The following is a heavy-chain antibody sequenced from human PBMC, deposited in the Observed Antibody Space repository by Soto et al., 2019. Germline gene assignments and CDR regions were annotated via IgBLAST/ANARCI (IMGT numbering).Heavy chain of an antibody. CDR2: IYYSGST. CDR1: GGSISSYY. CDR3: ARAPYYDSSGYYRRGYNWFDP. V-gene: IGHV4-59*01. J-gene: IGHJ5*02. D-gene: IGHD3-22*01. Sequence: SETLSLTCTVSGGSISSYYWSWIRQPPGKGLEWIGYIYYSGSTNYNPSLKSRVTISVDTSKNQFSLKLSSVTAADTAVYYCARAPYYDSSGYYRRGYNWFDPGGQGTLVTVSS.